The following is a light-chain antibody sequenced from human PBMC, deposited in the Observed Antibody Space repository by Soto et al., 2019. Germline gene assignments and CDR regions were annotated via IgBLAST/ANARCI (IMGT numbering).Light chain of an antibody. J-gene: IGKJ1*01. CDR1: QSVSNSY. Sequence: EIVLTQSPGTLSLSPGGRATLSCRASQSVSNSYLAWYQQRPGQAPRLLIYGASSRATGIPDRFSGSGSGTEFTLTISRLEPEDFAVYYCQQYGSSSWTFGQGTKVDIK. CDR3: QQYGSSSWT. V-gene: IGKV3-20*01. CDR2: GAS.